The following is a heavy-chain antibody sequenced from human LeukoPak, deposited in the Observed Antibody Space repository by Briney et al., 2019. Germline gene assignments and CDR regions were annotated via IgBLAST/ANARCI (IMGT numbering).Heavy chain of an antibody. CDR2: INTNTGNP. V-gene: IGHV7-4-1*02. Sequence: ASVKVSCKASGYTFTSYAMNWVRQAPGQGLEWMGWINTNTGNPTPAQGFTGRFVFSLDTSVSTAYLQISSLKAEDTAVYYCAISPVYYDILTGYYKASPLDYWGQGTLVTVSS. CDR3: AISPVYYDILTGYYKASPLDY. D-gene: IGHD3-9*01. J-gene: IGHJ4*02. CDR1: GYTFTSYA.